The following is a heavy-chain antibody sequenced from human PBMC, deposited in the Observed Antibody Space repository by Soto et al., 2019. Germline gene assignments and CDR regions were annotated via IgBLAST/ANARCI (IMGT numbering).Heavy chain of an antibody. CDR2: ISSSSSYI. CDR3: ARVLRYFDWLLPNTPDAFDI. D-gene: IGHD3-9*01. Sequence: SCAASGFTFSSSSMNWVRQAPGKGLEWVSSISSSSSYIYYADSVKGRFTISRDNAKNSLYLQMNSLRAEDTAVYYCARVLRYFDWLLPNTPDAFDIWGQGTMVTVSS. V-gene: IGHV3-21*01. J-gene: IGHJ3*02. CDR1: GFTFSSSS.